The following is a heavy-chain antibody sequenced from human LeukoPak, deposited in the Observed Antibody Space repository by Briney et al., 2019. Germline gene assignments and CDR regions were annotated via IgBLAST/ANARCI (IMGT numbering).Heavy chain of an antibody. V-gene: IGHV4-39*07. D-gene: IGHD3-10*01. CDR2: IYYSGST. Sequence: PSETLSLTCTVSGGSISSSSYYWGWIRQPPGKGLEWIGSIYYSGSTYYNPSLKSRVTISVDTSKNQFSLKLSSVTAADTAVYYCARSELLWFGEVYWGQGTLVTVSS. CDR1: GGSISSSSYY. CDR3: ARSELLWFGEVY. J-gene: IGHJ4*02.